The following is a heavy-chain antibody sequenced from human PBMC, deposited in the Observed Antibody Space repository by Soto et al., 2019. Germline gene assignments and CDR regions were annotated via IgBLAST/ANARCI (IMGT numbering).Heavy chain of an antibody. CDR2: IYYSGST. J-gene: IGHJ6*02. V-gene: IGHV4-30-4*01. D-gene: IGHD2-15*01. Sequence: KPSETLSLTCTVSGGSISHGDYYWSWIRQPPGKGLEWIGYIYYSGSTYYNPSLKSRVTISVDTSKNQFSLNLNSVTAADTAVYYCARDIVVVVPATRHYYGVDVWGQGTTVTVSS. CDR3: ARDIVVVVPATRHYYGVDV. CDR1: GGSISHGDYY.